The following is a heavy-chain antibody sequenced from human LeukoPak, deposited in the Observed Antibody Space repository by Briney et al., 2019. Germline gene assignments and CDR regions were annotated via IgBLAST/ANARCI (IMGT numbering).Heavy chain of an antibody. Sequence: SETLSLTCTVSGGSISNYYWNWIRQPPGKGLEWIANIYYSGSTNYNPSLKSRVAISVDTSKNQSSLKLSSVTAADTAVYYCASESTVTIWGQGTMVTVSS. CDR3: ASESTVTI. CDR2: IYYSGST. J-gene: IGHJ3*02. CDR1: GGSISNYY. V-gene: IGHV4-59*12. D-gene: IGHD4-17*01.